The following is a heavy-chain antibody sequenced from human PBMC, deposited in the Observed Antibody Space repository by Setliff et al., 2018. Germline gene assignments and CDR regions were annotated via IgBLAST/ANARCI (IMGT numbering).Heavy chain of an antibody. V-gene: IGHV3-30*02. CDR1: GFTFSRFG. Sequence: PGGSLRLSCAASGFTFSRFGMYWVRQAPGKGLEWVAFVRYDGSNKYYSDSVKGRFTISRDNSKNTLYLQMNSLRGEDTAVYFCASIDWGENFYNTDVWGKGTTVTVSS. D-gene: IGHD7-27*01. CDR2: VRYDGSNK. J-gene: IGHJ6*04. CDR3: ASIDWGENFYNTDV.